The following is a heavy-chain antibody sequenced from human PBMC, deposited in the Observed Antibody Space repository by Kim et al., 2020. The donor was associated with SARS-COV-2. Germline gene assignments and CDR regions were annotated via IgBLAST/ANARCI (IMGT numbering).Heavy chain of an antibody. CDR1: GGSISSYY. J-gene: IGHJ1*01. Sequence: SETLSLTCTVSGGSISSYYWSWIRQPAGKGLEWIGRIYTSGSTNYNPSLKSRVTMSVDTSKNQFSLKLNSVTAADTAVYYCARERGHDILTGYYNEYFQHWGQGTLVTVSS. CDR3: ARERGHDILTGYYNEYFQH. D-gene: IGHD3-9*01. V-gene: IGHV4-4*07. CDR2: IYTSGST.